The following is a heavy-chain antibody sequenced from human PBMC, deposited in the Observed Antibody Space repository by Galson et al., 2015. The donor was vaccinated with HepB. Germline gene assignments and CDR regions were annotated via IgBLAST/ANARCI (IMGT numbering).Heavy chain of an antibody. CDR1: RFTFSSYA. J-gene: IGHJ3*02. CDR3: AKDPRDGYNYWAFDI. Sequence: SLRLSCAASRFTFSSYAMSWVRQAPGKGLEWVSAISGSGGSTYYADSVKGRFTISRDNSKNTLYLQMNSLRAEDTAVYYCAKDPRDGYNYWAFDIWGQGTMVTVSS. D-gene: IGHD5-24*01. CDR2: ISGSGGST. V-gene: IGHV3-23*01.